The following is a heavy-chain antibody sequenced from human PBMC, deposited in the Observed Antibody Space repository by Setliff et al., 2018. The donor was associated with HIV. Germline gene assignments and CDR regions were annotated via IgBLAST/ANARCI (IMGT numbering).Heavy chain of an antibody. CDR2: IYHSGST. V-gene: IGHV4-4*02. Sequence: PSETLSLTCAVSGGSISRSNWWSWVRQPPGKGLEWIGEIYHSGSTNYNPSFKRRVTISVDTSKKQFSLKLNSVTAADTAVYYCASPPAVAGDAFDIWGQGTMVTVSS. CDR3: ASPPAVAGDAFDI. J-gene: IGHJ3*02. CDR1: GGSISRSNW. D-gene: IGHD6-19*01.